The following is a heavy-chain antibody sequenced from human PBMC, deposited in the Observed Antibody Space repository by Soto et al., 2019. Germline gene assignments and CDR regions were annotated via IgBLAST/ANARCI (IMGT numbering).Heavy chain of an antibody. CDR3: ARDRYYDSSGYSSYYYGMDV. CDR1: GGTFSSYA. Sequence: QVQLVQSGAEVKKPGSSVKVSYKASGGTFSSYAISWVRQAPGQGLEWMGGIIPIFGTANYAQKFQGRVTITADESTSTAHMELSSLRSEDTAVYYCARDRYYDSSGYSSYYYGMDVWGQGTTVTVSS. V-gene: IGHV1-69*01. J-gene: IGHJ6*02. CDR2: IIPIFGTA. D-gene: IGHD3-22*01.